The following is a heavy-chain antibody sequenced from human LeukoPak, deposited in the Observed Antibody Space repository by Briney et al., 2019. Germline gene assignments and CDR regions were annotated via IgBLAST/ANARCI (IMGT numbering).Heavy chain of an antibody. CDR2: ISSSSSYI. D-gene: IGHD6-19*01. Sequence: PGGTLRLSCAASGFTFSSYSMNWVRQAPGKGLEWVSSISSSSSYIYYADSVKGRFTISRDNAKNSLYLQMNSLRAEDTAVYYCATPQGIAVAGTWVDYWGQGTLVTVSS. CDR1: GFTFSSYS. CDR3: ATPQGIAVAGTWVDY. V-gene: IGHV3-21*01. J-gene: IGHJ4*02.